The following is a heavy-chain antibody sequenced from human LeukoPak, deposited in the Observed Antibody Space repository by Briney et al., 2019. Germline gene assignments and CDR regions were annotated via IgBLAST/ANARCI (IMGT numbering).Heavy chain of an antibody. V-gene: IGHV3-23*01. CDR1: GFTFSSYG. J-gene: IGHJ4*02. CDR2: ISGSGGST. Sequence: GGSLRLSCAASGFTFSSYGMSWVRQAPGKGLEWVSAISGSGGSTYYADSVKGRFTISRDNSKNTLYLQMNSLRAEDTAVYYCAKRIQSAMATGYWGQGTLVTVSS. D-gene: IGHD5-18*01. CDR3: AKRIQSAMATGY.